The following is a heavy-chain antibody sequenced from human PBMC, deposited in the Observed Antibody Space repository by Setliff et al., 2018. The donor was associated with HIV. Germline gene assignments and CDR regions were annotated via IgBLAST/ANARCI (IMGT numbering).Heavy chain of an antibody. CDR2: INHSGST. CDR3: ARGSRLDDSSGYYNY. J-gene: IGHJ4*02. D-gene: IGHD3-22*01. CDR1: GGSFSGYY. Sequence: TLSLTCAVYGGSFSGYYWSWIRQPPGKGLEWIGEINHSGSTNYNPSLESRVTISVDTSKSQFSLKLTSVTAADTAMYYCARGSRLDDSSGYYNYWGRGTLVTVSS. V-gene: IGHV4-34*01.